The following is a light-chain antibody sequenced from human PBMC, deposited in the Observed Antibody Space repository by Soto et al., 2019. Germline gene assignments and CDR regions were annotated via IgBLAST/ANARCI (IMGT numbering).Light chain of an antibody. CDR2: EVT. J-gene: IGLJ2*01. Sequence: QSALTQPPSVSGSPGQSVTISCTGTSSDVGSYNRVSWYQQPPGTAPKILIYEVTYRPSGVPDRFSGSKSGNTASLTISGLQAEDEADYYCSSYASSGTLVFGGGTKLTVL. CDR1: SSDVGSYNR. CDR3: SSYASSGTLV. V-gene: IGLV2-18*02.